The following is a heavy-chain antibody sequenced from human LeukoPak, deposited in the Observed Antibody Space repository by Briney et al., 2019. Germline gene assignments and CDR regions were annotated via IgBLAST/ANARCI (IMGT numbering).Heavy chain of an antibody. CDR1: GFIFSNYS. Sequence: GGSLRLSCAASGFIFSNYSMNWVRQAPGKGLEWVSYISSSGSTTSYADSVKGRFTISRDNAKNLLFLLMNSLRDEDTAVYFCARYFASWGQGTLVTVSS. V-gene: IGHV3-48*02. J-gene: IGHJ4*02. CDR3: ARYFAS. CDR2: ISSSGSTT.